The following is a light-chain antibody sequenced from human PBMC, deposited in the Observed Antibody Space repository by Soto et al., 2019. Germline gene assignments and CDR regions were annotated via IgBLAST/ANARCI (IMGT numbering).Light chain of an antibody. CDR2: GAS. CDR1: QSVSSNY. J-gene: IGKJ1*01. V-gene: IGKV3-20*01. CDR3: QQAGSSRWS. Sequence: EIVLTQSPGTLSLSPGERATLSCRASQSVSSNYLAWFQQKPGQAPRLLIYGASSRATGIPDRFSGSGSGTYSTASISRRGPEDFVVYYCQQAGSSRWSFGQGTKVEIK.